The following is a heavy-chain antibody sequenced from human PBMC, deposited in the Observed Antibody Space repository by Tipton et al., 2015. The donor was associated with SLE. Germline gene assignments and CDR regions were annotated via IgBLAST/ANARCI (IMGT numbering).Heavy chain of an antibody. V-gene: IGHV1-18*04. J-gene: IGHJ3*02. Sequence: QLVQSGAEVKKPGASVKVSCTASGYTFTTYFITWVRQAPGQGLEWMGWISAYNGNRKYAKKVQGRVTMTTDTSMSTAYLGLRSLRSDDTAVYYGAGDRGGDVFDIWGQGTMVTFSS. D-gene: IGHD3-10*01. CDR2: ISAYNGNR. CDR1: GYTFTTYF. CDR3: AGDRGGDVFDI.